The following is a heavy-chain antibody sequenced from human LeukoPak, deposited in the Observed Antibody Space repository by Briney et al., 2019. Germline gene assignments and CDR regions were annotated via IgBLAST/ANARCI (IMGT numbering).Heavy chain of an antibody. Sequence: GGSLRLSCAASGFTFSTFWMHWVRQAPGKGLVWVSRINTDGSSTIYADSVKGRFTISRDNAKNTLYLQMNSLRAEGTAVYYCARSEYSSTWYGDYYYYYMDVWGKGTTVTVSS. D-gene: IGHD6-13*01. J-gene: IGHJ6*03. CDR3: ARSEYSSTWYGDYYYYYMDV. V-gene: IGHV3-74*01. CDR1: GFTFSTFW. CDR2: INTDGSST.